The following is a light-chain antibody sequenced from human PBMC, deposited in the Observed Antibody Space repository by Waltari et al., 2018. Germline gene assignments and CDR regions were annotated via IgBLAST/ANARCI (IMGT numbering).Light chain of an antibody. J-gene: IGLJ2*01. V-gene: IGLV2-11*01. CDR1: SSDVGGSNY. CDR3: CSHAGSYTLI. Sequence: QSALIPPRPVSGSPGQSVTISCTGSSSDVGGSNYVTWYQNHPGKAPKLILYDVSKRPSGVPDRFSGSKSGSTASLTISGLQAEDEADYYCCSHAGSYTLIFGGGTKLTVL. CDR2: DVS.